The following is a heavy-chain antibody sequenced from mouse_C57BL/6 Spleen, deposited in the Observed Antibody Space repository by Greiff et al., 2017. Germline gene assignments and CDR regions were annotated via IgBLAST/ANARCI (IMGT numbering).Heavy chain of an antibody. J-gene: IGHJ2*01. CDR2: INPSSGYT. CDR1: GYTFTSYW. CDR3: ARSDYGSSYRFDY. Sequence: QVHVKQSGAELAKPGASVKLSCKASGYTFTSYWMHWVKQRPGQGLEWIGYINPSSGYTKYNQKFKDKATLTADKSSSTAYMQLSSLTYEDSAVYYCARSDYGSSYRFDYWGQGTTLTVSS. V-gene: IGHV1-7*01. D-gene: IGHD1-1*01.